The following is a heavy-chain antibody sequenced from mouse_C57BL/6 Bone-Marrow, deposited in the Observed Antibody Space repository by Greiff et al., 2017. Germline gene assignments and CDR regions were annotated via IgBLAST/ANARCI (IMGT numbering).Heavy chain of an antibody. V-gene: IGHV1-82*01. CDR3: ARWVITTVVATWDYAMDY. CDR1: GYAFSSSW. Sequence: VKLQESGPELVKPGASVKISCKASGYAFSSSWMNWVKQRPGKGLEWIGRIYPGDGDTNYNGKFKGKATLTADKSSSTAYMQLSSLTSEDSAVYFCARWVITTVVATWDYAMDYWGQGTSVTVSS. CDR2: IYPGDGDT. D-gene: IGHD1-1*01. J-gene: IGHJ4*01.